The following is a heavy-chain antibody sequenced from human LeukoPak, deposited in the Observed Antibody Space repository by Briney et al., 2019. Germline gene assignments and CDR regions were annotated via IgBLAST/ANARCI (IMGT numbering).Heavy chain of an antibody. CDR1: RFTFRNSA. CDR2: ISDDGSNK. V-gene: IGHV3-30*04. J-gene: IGHJ4*02. Sequence: GGSLRLSCAVSRFTFRNSAMHWVRQAPGKGLEWVALISDDGSNKYYADSVKGRFTISRDNSKNTLSLQMNSLRAEDTAVYYCARDHQVSYFDYWGQGTLVTVSS. CDR3: ARDHQVSYFDY. D-gene: IGHD6-6*01.